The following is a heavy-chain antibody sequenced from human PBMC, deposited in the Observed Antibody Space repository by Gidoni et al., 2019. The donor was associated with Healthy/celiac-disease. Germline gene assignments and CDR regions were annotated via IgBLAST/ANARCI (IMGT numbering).Heavy chain of an antibody. CDR2: IYYSENT. Sequence: QVQLQESGPGLVKPSETLSLPCTVSGGSISSYYWSWIRQPPGKGLEWIGYIYYSENTNYNPSLGSRVTISVDKSKNQFSLNLTSVTAADTAVYYCARAREFREAAFDIWGQGTMVTVSS. CDR3: ARAREFREAAFDI. CDR1: GGSISSYY. J-gene: IGHJ3*02. V-gene: IGHV4-59*01. D-gene: IGHD3-10*01.